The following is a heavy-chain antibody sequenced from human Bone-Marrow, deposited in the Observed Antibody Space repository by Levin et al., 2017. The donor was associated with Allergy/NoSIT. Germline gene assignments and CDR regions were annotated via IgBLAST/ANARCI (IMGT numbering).Heavy chain of an antibody. CDR1: GFTFSSYA. CDR2: ISYDGSNK. CDR3: ARDYSNSQRRSFDI. J-gene: IGHJ3*02. V-gene: IGHV3-30-3*01. D-gene: IGHD4-11*01. Sequence: QAGGSLRLSCAASGFTFSSYAVNWVRQAPGKGLEWVAVISYDGSNKYYADSVKGRFTISRDNSRNTLYLQMNSLRAEDTATYYCARDYSNSQRRSFDIWGQGTMVTVSS.